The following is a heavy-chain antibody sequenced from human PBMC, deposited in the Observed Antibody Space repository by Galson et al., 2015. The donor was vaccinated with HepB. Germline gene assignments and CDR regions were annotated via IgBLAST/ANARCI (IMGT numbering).Heavy chain of an antibody. CDR2: INSDGSST. CDR3: ARGGGSLDY. J-gene: IGHJ4*02. CDR1: GFTFSTYW. V-gene: IGHV3-74*01. D-gene: IGHD1-26*01. Sequence: SLRLSCAASGFTFSTYWMHWVRHAPGKGLVWVSRINSDGSSTINADSVKGRFTISRDNAKNTLYLQMNSLRAEDTAVYYCARGGGSLDYWGQGALVTVSS.